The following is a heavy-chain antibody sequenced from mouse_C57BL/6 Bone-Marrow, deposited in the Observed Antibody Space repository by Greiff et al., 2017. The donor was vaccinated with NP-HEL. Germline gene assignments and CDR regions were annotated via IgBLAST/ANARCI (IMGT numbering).Heavy chain of an antibody. Sequence: VQLQQPGAELVRPGSSVKLSCKASGYTFTSYWMDWVKQRPGQGLEWIGNIYPSDSETHYNQKFKDKATLTVDKSSSTAYMQLSSLTSEDSAVYYCAREKLGPFDYWGQGTTLTVSS. CDR1: GYTFTSYW. CDR3: AREKLGPFDY. J-gene: IGHJ2*01. V-gene: IGHV1-61*01. CDR2: IYPSDSET. D-gene: IGHD4-1*01.